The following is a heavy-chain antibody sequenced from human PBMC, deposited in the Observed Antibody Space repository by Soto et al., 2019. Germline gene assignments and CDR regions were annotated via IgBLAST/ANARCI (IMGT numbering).Heavy chain of an antibody. CDR2: IWYDGSNK. V-gene: IGHV3-33*01. J-gene: IGHJ6*02. D-gene: IGHD6-13*01. CDR3: ARARIAAAGTKKYYYYGMDV. CDR1: GFTFSSYG. Sequence: GGSLRLSCAASGFTFSSYGMHWVRQAPGKGLEWVAVIWYDGSNKYYADSVKGRFTISRDNSKNTLYLQMNSLRAEDTAVYYCARARIAAAGTKKYYYYGMDVWGQGTTVTSP.